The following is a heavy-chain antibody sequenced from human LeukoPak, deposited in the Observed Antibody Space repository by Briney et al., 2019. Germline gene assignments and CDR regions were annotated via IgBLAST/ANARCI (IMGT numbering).Heavy chain of an antibody. D-gene: IGHD3-16*01. CDR2: ISSSSSYI. J-gene: IGHJ6*02. CDR3: ATEGGEGMDV. CDR1: GFTFSSYS. V-gene: IGHV3-21*04. Sequence: PGGSLRLSCAASGFTFSSYSMNWVRQAPGKGLELGSSISSSSSYIYYADSVKGRFTISRDNAKNPLYLQMKSLSAEATAVYDCATEGGEGMDVWGQGTTVTVSS.